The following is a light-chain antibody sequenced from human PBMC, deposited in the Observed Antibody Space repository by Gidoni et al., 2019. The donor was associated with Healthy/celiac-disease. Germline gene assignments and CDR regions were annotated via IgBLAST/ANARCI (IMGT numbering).Light chain of an antibody. J-gene: IGKJ2*01. CDR1: QSVSSSY. Sequence: DIVSTHPLGTLSLPPGERATLSCRASQSVSSSYLAWYQQTPGQAPRLLSYGASSRATGIPDRFSGSGSGTDFSVTISRLEPEDFAVYYCQQYGSSPRTFGQGTKLEIK. CDR2: GAS. CDR3: QQYGSSPRT. V-gene: IGKV3-20*01.